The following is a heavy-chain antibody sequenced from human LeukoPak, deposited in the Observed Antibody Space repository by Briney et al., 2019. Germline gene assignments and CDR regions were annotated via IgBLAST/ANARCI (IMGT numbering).Heavy chain of an antibody. J-gene: IGHJ4*02. CDR2: IYYSGST. CDR1: GGSISSGGYY. D-gene: IGHD6-6*01. V-gene: IGHV4-31*03. Sequence: SETLSLTCTVSGGSISSGGYYWSWIRQHPGKGLEWIGYIYYSGSTYYNPSLKSRVTISVDTSKNQFSLKLSSVTAADTAVYYCARVKRIAGSNYFDYWGQGTLVTVSS. CDR3: ARVKRIAGSNYFDY.